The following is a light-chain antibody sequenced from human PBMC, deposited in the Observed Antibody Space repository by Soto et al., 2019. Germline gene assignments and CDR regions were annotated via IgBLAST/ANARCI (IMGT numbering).Light chain of an antibody. CDR2: GAS. CDR1: QNINIW. J-gene: IGKJ1*01. V-gene: IGKV1-5*03. Sequence: DIPMTQSPSPLSASVGDRVTITCRASQNINIWLAWYQQKPGKAPKLLIYGASILESVVPSRFSGSGSGTEFTLTIRRMQPDDFATYYCQQFIEDSRTFGQGTKVEFK. CDR3: QQFIEDSRT.